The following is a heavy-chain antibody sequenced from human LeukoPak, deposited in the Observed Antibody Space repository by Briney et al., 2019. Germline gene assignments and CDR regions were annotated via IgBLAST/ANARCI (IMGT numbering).Heavy chain of an antibody. J-gene: IGHJ4*02. Sequence: GGSLRLSCAASGFTFSTYWMNWFRQTPGKGLEWVAKIKADGGEKDHVASVKGRFTISRDNAKNSLYLQMNSLRAEDTAVYYCARDRETRSLDYWGQGTLVTVSS. CDR2: IKADGGEK. CDR3: ARDRETRSLDY. V-gene: IGHV3-7*03. D-gene: IGHD6-13*01. CDR1: GFTFSTYW.